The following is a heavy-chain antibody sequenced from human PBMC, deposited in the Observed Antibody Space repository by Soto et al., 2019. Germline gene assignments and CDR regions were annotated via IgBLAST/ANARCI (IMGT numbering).Heavy chain of an antibody. J-gene: IGHJ5*02. CDR1: GFSLSTSGVG. Sequence: QITLKESGPTLVKPTQTLTLTCTFSGFSLSTSGVGVGWIRQPPGKALEWLALIYWDDDKRYSPSLKSRLTITKDTTKSQVVLTMTNMDPVDTATYYCAHRRRLRGGERFDPWGQGTLVTVSS. D-gene: IGHD2-15*01. V-gene: IGHV2-5*02. CDR3: AHRRRLRGGERFDP. CDR2: IYWDDDK.